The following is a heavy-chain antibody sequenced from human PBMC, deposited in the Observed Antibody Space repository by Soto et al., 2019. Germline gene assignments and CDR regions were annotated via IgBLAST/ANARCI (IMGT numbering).Heavy chain of an antibody. CDR2: ISYDGSNK. D-gene: IGHD2-15*01. CDR1: GFTFSRYA. J-gene: IGHJ4*02. Sequence: PVGSLRLSCAASGFTFSRYAMHWVRQAPGKGLEWVAVISYDGSNKYYADSVKGRFTISRDNSKNTLYLQMNSLRAEDTAVYYCARGVEGYCSGGSCNSDYWGQGTLVTVSS. CDR3: ARGVEGYCSGGSCNSDY. V-gene: IGHV3-30-3*01.